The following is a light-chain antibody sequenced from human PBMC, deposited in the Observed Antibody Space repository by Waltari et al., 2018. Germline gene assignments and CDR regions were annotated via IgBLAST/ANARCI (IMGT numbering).Light chain of an antibody. CDR3: AAWDDTLSHWM. CDR2: SNT. CDR1: SSNIGDNY. J-gene: IGLJ3*02. Sequence: QSVLTQPPSASGTPGQRVTISCSGSSSNIGDNYVNWYQHLPGTAPKLLIFSNTQRPSGVRDRFSGSKSGTSASLAISGLRSEDEGDYYCAAWDDTLSHWMFGGGTKLTVL. V-gene: IGLV1-47*01.